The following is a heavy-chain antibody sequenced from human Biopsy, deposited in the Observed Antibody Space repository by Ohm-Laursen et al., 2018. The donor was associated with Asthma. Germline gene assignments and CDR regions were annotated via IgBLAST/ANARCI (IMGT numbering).Heavy chain of an antibody. D-gene: IGHD2-21*01. V-gene: IGHV3-9*01. CDR2: ISWNRGSI. CDR1: GFTFHDHG. CDR3: AKATLGDIGKDY. J-gene: IGHJ4*02. Sequence: SLRLSCAASGFTFHDHGMHWVRQAAGKGLDWVSGISWNRGSIGYADSEKGRFTISRDNAKNSLDLQMNSLRVEDTALYYCAKATLGDIGKDYRGQGTLVTGSP.